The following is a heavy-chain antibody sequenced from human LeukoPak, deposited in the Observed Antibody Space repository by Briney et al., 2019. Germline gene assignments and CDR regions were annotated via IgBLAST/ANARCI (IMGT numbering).Heavy chain of an antibody. CDR1: GFIFRNYG. CDR2: ISGSGGST. J-gene: IGHJ4*02. D-gene: IGHD4-17*01. CDR3: AKGTDYVFFDY. Sequence: GGSLRLSCAASGFIFRNYGMNWVRQAPGKGLEWVSAISGSGGSTYYADSVKGRFTISRDNSKNTLYLQMNSLRAEDTAVYYCAKGTDYVFFDYWGQGTLVTVSS. V-gene: IGHV3-23*01.